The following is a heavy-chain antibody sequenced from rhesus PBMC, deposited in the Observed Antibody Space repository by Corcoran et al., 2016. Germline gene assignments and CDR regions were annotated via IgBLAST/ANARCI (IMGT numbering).Heavy chain of an antibody. D-gene: IGHD3-16*01. CDR2: ISYSGST. CDR1: GYSISSGYG. V-gene: IGHV4-122*02. CDR3: ARSRYSGSYLDY. Sequence: QLQLQESGPGLVKPSETLSLTCAVSGYSISSGYGWSWIRQPPGKGLEWIGYISYSGSTSYNPSLKIRVTISRDTSKNQFSLKLSSVTAADTAVYYCARSRYSGSYLDYWGQGVLVTVSS. J-gene: IGHJ4*01.